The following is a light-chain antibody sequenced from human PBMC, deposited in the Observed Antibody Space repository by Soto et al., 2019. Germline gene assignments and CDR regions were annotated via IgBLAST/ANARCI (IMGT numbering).Light chain of an antibody. CDR2: GAS. CDR1: QSVSSSY. J-gene: IGKJ5*01. V-gene: IGKV3-20*01. Sequence: EMELTQSPGTLSLSPGERATLSCRAGQSVSSSYLAWYQQKPGQAPRLLIYGASSRATGIPDRFSGSGSGTDFTLTISRLEPEDFAVYYCQQYGSSPPITFGQGTRLEI. CDR3: QQYGSSPPIT.